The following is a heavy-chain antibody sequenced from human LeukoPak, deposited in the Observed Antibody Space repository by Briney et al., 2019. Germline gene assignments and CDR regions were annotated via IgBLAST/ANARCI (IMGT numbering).Heavy chain of an antibody. CDR3: ARVTRLAVAGGYYYYYMDV. J-gene: IGHJ6*03. V-gene: IGHV3-48*04. CDR1: GFILSNYR. D-gene: IGHD6-19*01. Sequence: GGSLRLSCAASGFILSNYRMNWVRQAPGKGLEWVSYISSSGNSREYADSVKGRFTISRDNAKNSLYLQMNSLRAEDTAVYYCARVTRLAVAGGYYYYYMDVWGKGTTVTVSS. CDR2: ISSSGNSR.